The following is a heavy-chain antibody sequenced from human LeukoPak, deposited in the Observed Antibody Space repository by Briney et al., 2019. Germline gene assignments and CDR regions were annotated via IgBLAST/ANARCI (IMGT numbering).Heavy chain of an antibody. Sequence: GGSLRLSCAASGFTFSSYSMNWVRQAPGKGLEWVSYISSSSSTIYYADSVKGRFTISRDNAKNSLYLQMNSLRAEDTAVYYCARSLPLGSSHAFDIWGQGTMVTVSS. CDR3: ARSLPLGSSHAFDI. J-gene: IGHJ3*02. CDR2: ISSSSSTI. D-gene: IGHD6-13*01. V-gene: IGHV3-48*04. CDR1: GFTFSSYS.